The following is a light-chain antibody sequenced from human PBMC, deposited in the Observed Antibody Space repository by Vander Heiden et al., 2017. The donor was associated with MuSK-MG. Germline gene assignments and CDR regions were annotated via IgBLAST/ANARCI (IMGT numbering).Light chain of an antibody. V-gene: IGLV3-1*01. J-gene: IGLJ3*02. CDR2: QDT. CDR1: KLGDKY. CDR3: QAWDTTTMV. Sequence: SYELTQPPSVSVSPGQTASITCSGDKLGDKYSCWYQQKPGQSPVPVIYQDTKRPSGIPERFSGSNSGNTATLTISGTQAMDEAAYYCQAWDTTTMVFGGGTKLTVL.